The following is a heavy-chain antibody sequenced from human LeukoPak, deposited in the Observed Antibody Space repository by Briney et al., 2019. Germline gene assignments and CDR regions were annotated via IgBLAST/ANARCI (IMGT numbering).Heavy chain of an antibody. CDR2: ISYDGSNE. CDR1: GFTFSSCA. J-gene: IGHJ6*02. V-gene: IGHV3-30*04. D-gene: IGHD3-22*01. Sequence: PGGSLRLSCAASGFTFSSCAMHWVRQAPGEGLEWVAIISYDGSNEAYADSVKGRFSISRDNSKNTLYLQMNSLRPEDTAVYYCAKDQHYDSNSLDVWGPGTTVTVSS. CDR3: AKDQHYDSNSLDV.